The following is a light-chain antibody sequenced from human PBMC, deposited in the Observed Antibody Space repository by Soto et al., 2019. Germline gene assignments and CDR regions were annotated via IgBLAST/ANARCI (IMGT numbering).Light chain of an antibody. J-gene: IGKJ1*01. V-gene: IGKV1-39*01. Sequence: SQMTQSPSSLSASVGDRVTITCRASQSISNYLNLYQQKQGKAPNLLIYAASSLQSGVPSMFSGSGSGTDFTLTISSLQREDFATYFCQQSYSSSWTFGQGTKVEI. CDR3: QQSYSSSWT. CDR1: QSISNY. CDR2: AAS.